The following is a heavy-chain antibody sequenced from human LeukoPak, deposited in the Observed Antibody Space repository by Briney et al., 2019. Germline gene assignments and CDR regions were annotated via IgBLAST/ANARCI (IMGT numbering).Heavy chain of an antibody. V-gene: IGHV1-69*05. Sequence: SVKVSXKASGGTFSSYAISWVRQAPGQGLEWMGGIIPIFGTANYAQKFQGRVTITTDESTSTAYMELSSLRSEDTAVYYCARGFDGDPSYYFDYWGQGTLVTVSS. CDR2: IIPIFGTA. D-gene: IGHD4-17*01. CDR1: GGTFSSYA. CDR3: ARGFDGDPSYYFDY. J-gene: IGHJ4*02.